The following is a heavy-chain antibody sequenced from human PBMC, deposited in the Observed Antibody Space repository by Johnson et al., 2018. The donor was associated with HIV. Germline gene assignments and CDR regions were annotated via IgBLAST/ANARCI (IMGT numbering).Heavy chain of an antibody. D-gene: IGHD1-26*01. Sequence: QVQLVESGGGVVQPGRSLRIYCAVSGFTFSSYAMHWVRQAPGKGLEWVAVISYDGSDKYYADSVKGRFTISRDNSKYTLYLQMNSLRAEDTAVYYCARLGPHDAFDIWGQGTMVTVSS. V-gene: IGHV3-30*04. CDR3: ARLGPHDAFDI. CDR1: GFTFSSYA. J-gene: IGHJ3*02. CDR2: ISYDGSDK.